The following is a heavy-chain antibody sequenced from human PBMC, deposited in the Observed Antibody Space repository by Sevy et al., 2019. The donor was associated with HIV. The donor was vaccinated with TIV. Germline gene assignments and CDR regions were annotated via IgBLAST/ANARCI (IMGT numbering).Heavy chain of an antibody. V-gene: IGHV3-74*01. CDR2: INSDGSST. CDR3: ARTPTPYYFDY. CDR1: GFTFSSYW. Sequence: GGSLGLSCAASGFTFSSYWMHWVRQAPGKGLVWVSRINSDGSSTSYADSVKGRFTISRDNAKNTLYLQMNSLRAEDTAVYYCARTPTPYYFDYWGQGTLVTVSS. J-gene: IGHJ4*02. D-gene: IGHD2-15*01.